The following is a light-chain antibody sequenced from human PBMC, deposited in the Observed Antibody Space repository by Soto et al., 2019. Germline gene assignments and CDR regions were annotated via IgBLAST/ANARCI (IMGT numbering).Light chain of an antibody. CDR3: QQYGSSPFT. J-gene: IGKJ5*01. V-gene: IGKV3-20*01. Sequence: VLTQSPGLLSFSLGERATLSCRVSESISSTSLAWYQQKPGQAPRLLIYGASTRATGVPDRFSGSESGTDFTLSISRLEPDDFVVYYCQQYGSSPFTFGQGTRLEIK. CDR2: GAS. CDR1: ESISSTS.